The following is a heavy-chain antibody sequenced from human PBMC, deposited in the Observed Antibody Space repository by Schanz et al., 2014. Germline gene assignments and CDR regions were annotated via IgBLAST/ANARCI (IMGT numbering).Heavy chain of an antibody. CDR3: ARDPSGSYGGFDP. CDR2: ISYDGSNK. J-gene: IGHJ5*02. CDR1: GFTFSSYA. Sequence: QVQLVESGGGVVQPGRSLRLSCAASGFTFSSYAMHWVRQAPGKGLEWVAVISYDGSNKYYADSVKGRFTISRDNSKNTLYLQMNSLRAEDTAVYYCARDPSGSYGGFDPWGQGTLVTVSS. D-gene: IGHD1-26*01. V-gene: IGHV3-30*04.